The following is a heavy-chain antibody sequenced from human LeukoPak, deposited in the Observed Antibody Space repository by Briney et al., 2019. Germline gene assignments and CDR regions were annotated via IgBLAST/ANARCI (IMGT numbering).Heavy chain of an antibody. CDR2: IYTSGST. V-gene: IGHV4-4*07. CDR3: ASHSRGSGYSPGYYYYYMDV. CDR1: GGSISSYY. D-gene: IGHD3-22*01. J-gene: IGHJ6*03. Sequence: SEALSLTCTVSGGSISSYYWSWIRQPAGKGLERIGRIYTSGSTNYNPSLKSRVTMSVDTSKNQFSLKLSSVTAADTAVYYCASHSRGSGYSPGYYYYYMDVWGKGTTVTVSS.